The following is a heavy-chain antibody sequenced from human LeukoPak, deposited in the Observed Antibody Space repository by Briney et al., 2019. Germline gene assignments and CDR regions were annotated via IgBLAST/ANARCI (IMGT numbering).Heavy chain of an antibody. J-gene: IGHJ4*02. CDR2: IYHSGST. CDR3: ARAYSSGWYYDY. V-gene: IGHV4-4*02. D-gene: IGHD6-19*01. CDR1: GGSISSSNW. Sequence: SETLSLTCAVSGGSISSSNWWSWVRQPPGKGLEWIGEIYHSGSTNYNPSLKSRVTISVDTSKNQFALKLSSVTAADTAVYYCARAYSSGWYYDYWGQGTLVTVSS.